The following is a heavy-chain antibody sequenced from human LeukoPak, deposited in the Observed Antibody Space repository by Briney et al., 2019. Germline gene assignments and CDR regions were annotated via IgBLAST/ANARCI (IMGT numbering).Heavy chain of an antibody. Sequence: ASVKVSCKASGYTFTGYYMHWVRQAPGQGLEWMGWINPNSGGTNYAQKFQGRVTMTRDTSISTADMELSRLRSDDTAVYYCARGRGRGLYRRSSGEDWGQEPLVTVSS. V-gene: IGHV1-2*02. D-gene: IGHD6-13*01. CDR2: INPNSGGT. J-gene: IGHJ4*02. CDR3: ARGRGRGLYRRSSGED. CDR1: GYTFTGYY.